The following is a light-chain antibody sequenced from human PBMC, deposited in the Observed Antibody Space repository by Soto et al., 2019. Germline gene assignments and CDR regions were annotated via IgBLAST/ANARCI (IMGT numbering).Light chain of an antibody. Sequence: EIVMTQSPATLSVSPGERATLSCRASQSVSSDLAWYQQKPGQAPRLLIYGSSTRAPGTPDRFSASGSGTDFTLTINTLEPEDFAVYFCQRYGRSQWTFGQGTKVDIK. J-gene: IGKJ1*01. V-gene: IGKV3D-15*01. CDR1: QSVSSD. CDR2: GSS. CDR3: QRYGRSQWT.